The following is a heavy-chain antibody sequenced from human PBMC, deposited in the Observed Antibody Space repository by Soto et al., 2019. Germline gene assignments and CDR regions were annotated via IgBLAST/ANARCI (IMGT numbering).Heavy chain of an antibody. CDR3: GLEPTGTAGFDY. Sequence: GASVKVSCKASGHTFTGHHMHWVRQAPGQGLEWMGLIDLDIGDTKYAQKFQGRVTSTSDTSITTVYMELRGLRSDDTAVYYCGLEPTGTAGFDYCGQGTLVTVSS. D-gene: IGHD2-21*02. CDR2: IDLDIGDT. CDR1: GHTFTGHH. V-gene: IGHV1-2*02. J-gene: IGHJ4*02.